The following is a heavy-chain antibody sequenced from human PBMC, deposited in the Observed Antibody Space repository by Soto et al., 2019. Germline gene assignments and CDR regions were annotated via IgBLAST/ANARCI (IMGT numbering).Heavy chain of an antibody. V-gene: IGHV1-69*02. Sequence: QVQLVQSGAEVKKPGSSVKVSCKASGGTFSSYTISWVRQAPGQGLEWMGRIIPILGIANYAQKFQGRVTITADKSRSTAHMELGSLRSEDTAVYYCARGARYCSSTSCSQDYYYGMDVWGQGTTVTVSS. J-gene: IGHJ6*02. CDR1: GGTFSSYT. CDR3: ARGARYCSSTSCSQDYYYGMDV. D-gene: IGHD2-2*01. CDR2: IIPILGIA.